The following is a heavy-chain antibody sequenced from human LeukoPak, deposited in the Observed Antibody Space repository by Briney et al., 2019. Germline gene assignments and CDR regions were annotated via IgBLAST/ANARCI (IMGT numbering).Heavy chain of an antibody. CDR2: ISGSGDKT. J-gene: IGHJ4*02. CDR3: AKERSGGWPFDS. CDR1: GFTFSDYA. V-gene: IGHV3-23*01. Sequence: RGGFLRLSCAASGFTFSDYAMSWVRQAPGKGLEWVSGISGSGDKTYYADSVKGRFTISRDNSKNTLFLQMNSLRVEDTAVYHYAKERSGGWPFDSWGQGTLVTVSS. D-gene: IGHD6-19*01.